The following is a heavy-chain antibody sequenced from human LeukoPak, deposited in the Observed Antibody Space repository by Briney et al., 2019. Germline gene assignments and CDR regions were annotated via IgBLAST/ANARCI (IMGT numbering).Heavy chain of an antibody. J-gene: IGHJ4*02. D-gene: IGHD3-9*01. CDR1: GFTFSSYA. Sequence: GGSLRLSCAASGFTFSSYAMSWVRQAPGKGLEWVSAISGSGGSTYYADSVKGRFTISRDNSKNTLYLQMNSLRAEDTAVYYCARGDILTGYSHFDYWGQGTLVTVSS. V-gene: IGHV3-23*01. CDR3: ARGDILTGYSHFDY. CDR2: ISGSGGST.